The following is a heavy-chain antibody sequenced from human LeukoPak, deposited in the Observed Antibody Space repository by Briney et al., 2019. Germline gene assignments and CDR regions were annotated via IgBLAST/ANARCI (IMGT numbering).Heavy chain of an antibody. CDR2: ICSSSSYI. V-gene: IGHV3-21*01. J-gene: IGHJ3*02. CDR3: ARDGPSGVDAFDI. D-gene: IGHD3-10*01. CDR1: GFTFSSYS. Sequence: GGSLRLSCAASGFTFSSYSMNWVRQAPGKGLEWVSSICSSSSYIYYADSVKGRFTISRDNAKNSLYLQMNSLRAEDTAVYYCARDGPSGVDAFDIWGQGTMVTVSS.